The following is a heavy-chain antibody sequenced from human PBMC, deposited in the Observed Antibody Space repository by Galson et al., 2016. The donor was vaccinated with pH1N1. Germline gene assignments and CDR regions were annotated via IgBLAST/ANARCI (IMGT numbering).Heavy chain of an antibody. V-gene: IGHV4-61*02. J-gene: IGHJ3*02. CDR2: VFASGNT. D-gene: IGHD1-26*01. CDR1: SGSIGGGYYI. CDR3: ARARPTWDLLADAFDI. Sequence: TLSLTCTVSSGSIGGGYYIWTWIRQPAGKGLEWIGRVFASGNTNYNPSLKGRVTISLDTSKSQFSLKLSSVTAADTAGYYCARARPTWDLLADAFDIWGQGKVVTVSS.